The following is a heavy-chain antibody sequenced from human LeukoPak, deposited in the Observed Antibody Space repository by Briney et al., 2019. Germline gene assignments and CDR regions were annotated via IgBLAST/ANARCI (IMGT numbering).Heavy chain of an antibody. CDR3: YGGNAEQ. CDR2: VNTDGSST. CDR1: GFTFSSYW. V-gene: IGHV3-74*01. Sequence: GESLRLSCAASGFTFSSYWMHWVRHAPGKGLVWVSGVNTDGSSTNYADSVKGRFTISRDNAKNTVYLQMNSLRVEDMAVYYCYGGNAEQWGQGTLVTVSS. J-gene: IGHJ1*01. D-gene: IGHD4/OR15-4a*01.